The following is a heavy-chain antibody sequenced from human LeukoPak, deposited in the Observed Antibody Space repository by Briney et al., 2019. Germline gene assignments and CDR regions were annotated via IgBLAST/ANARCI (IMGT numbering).Heavy chain of an antibody. CDR1: GYTFTGYY. CDR2: INPNTGGT. D-gene: IGHD3-10*01. CDR3: AREARKITMVRANWFDP. Sequence: ASVTVSCKASGYTFTGYYMHWVRQAPGHGLESMGWINPNTGGTNYAQMFQGRVTMTRGTSISTAYMELSRLRSDETAVYYCAREARKITMVRANWFDPWGQGTLVTVSS. V-gene: IGHV1-2*02. J-gene: IGHJ5*02.